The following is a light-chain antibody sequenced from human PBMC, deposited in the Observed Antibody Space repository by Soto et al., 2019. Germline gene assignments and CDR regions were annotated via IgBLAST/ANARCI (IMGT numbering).Light chain of an antibody. CDR3: QQRSNWIT. CDR1: QSVSSY. V-gene: IGKV3-11*01. CDR2: DAS. J-gene: IGKJ5*01. Sequence: EIVLTQSPATLSLSPGERATLSGRASQSVSSYLAWYQQKPGQAPRLLIYDASNRATGIPARFSGSGSGTDFTLTISSLEPEDFAVYYCQQRSNWITFGHGTRLEIK.